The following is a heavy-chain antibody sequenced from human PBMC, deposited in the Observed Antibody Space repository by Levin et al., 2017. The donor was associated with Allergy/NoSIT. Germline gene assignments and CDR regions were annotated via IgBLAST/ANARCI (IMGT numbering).Heavy chain of an antibody. V-gene: IGHV4-59*01. Sequence: SQTLSLPCIVSGGSINGSYWTWIRQPPGKGLEWIGNMHYSGTTTYNPSLKSRVTISVDTSMNQFSLNLNSVTSADSAVYYCARGLAGTSRYTHGFWGQGTLVTVSS. D-gene: IGHD3-16*02. CDR2: MHYSGTT. J-gene: IGHJ4*02. CDR1: GGSINGSY. CDR3: ARGLAGTSRYTHGF.